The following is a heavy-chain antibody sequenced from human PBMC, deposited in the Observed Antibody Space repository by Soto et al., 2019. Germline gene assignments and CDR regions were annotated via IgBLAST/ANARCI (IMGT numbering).Heavy chain of an antibody. CDR2: ISRSGGST. CDR3: AKDQVGELADAFDI. D-gene: IGHD1-26*01. CDR1: GFTFSSYA. Sequence: EVQLLESGGGLVQPGGSLRLSCAASGFTFSSYAMSWVHQTPGKGLEWVSAISRSGGSTYCADSVKGRFTISRDNSNNTLYLQMNSLRAEDTAVYYCAKDQVGELADAFDIWGQGTMVTVSS. J-gene: IGHJ3*02. V-gene: IGHV3-23*01.